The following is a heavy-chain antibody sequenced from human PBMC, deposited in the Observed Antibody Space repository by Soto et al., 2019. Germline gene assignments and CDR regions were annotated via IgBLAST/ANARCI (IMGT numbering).Heavy chain of an antibody. V-gene: IGHV3-30*18. CDR2: ISYDGSNK. CDR3: AKLVGRDGDYYGMDV. Sequence: QVQLVESGGGVVQPGRSLRLSCAPSGFTFSSYGMYWVRQAPGKGLEWVAVISYDGSNKYYVDSVKGRFTISRDNSKNTLYLQMNSLRAEDTAVYYCAKLVGRDGDYYGMDVWGQGTTVTVSS. CDR1: GFTFSSYG. D-gene: IGHD2-2*01. J-gene: IGHJ6*02.